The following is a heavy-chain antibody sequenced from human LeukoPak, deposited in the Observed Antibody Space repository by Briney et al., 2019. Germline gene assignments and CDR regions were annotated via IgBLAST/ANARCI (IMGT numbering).Heavy chain of an antibody. CDR2: IIPIFGTA. CDR3: ARDGTRGYSYGSDY. J-gene: IGHJ4*02. V-gene: IGHV1-69*13. Sequence: ASVKVSCKASGGTFSSYAISWVRQAPGQGLEWMGGIIPIFGTANYAQKFQGRVTITADESTSTAYMELSSLRSEDTAVYYCARDGTRGYSYGSDYWGQGTLVTVSS. CDR1: GGTFSSYA. D-gene: IGHD5-18*01.